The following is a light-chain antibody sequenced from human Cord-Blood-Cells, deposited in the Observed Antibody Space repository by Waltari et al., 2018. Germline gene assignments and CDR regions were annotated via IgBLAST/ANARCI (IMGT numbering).Light chain of an antibody. CDR1: QSVSSY. Sequence: EIVLPQSPATLSLSPGERATLSCRASQSVSSYLAWYQQKPGQAPRLLIYDASNRATGIPARFSGSGSGTDFTLTISSLEPEDFAVYYCQQRSNWPLPLTFGGGTKVEI. V-gene: IGKV3-11*01. CDR3: QQRSNWPLPLT. CDR2: DAS. J-gene: IGKJ4*01.